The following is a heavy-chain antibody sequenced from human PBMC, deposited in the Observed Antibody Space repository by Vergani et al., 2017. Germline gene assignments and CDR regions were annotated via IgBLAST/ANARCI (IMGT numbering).Heavy chain of an antibody. CDR3: ARVGWSYYDSSGYYYAPGGWFVP. V-gene: IGHV5-10-1*03. Sequence: EVQLVQSGAEVKKPGESLRISCKGSGYSFTSYWISWVRQMPGKGLEWMGRIDPSDSYTNYSPSFQGHVTISADKSISTAYLQWSSLKASDTAMYYCARVGWSYYDSSGYYYAPGGWFVPWGQGTLVTVSS. D-gene: IGHD3-22*01. J-gene: IGHJ5*02. CDR1: GYSFTSYW. CDR2: IDPSDSYT.